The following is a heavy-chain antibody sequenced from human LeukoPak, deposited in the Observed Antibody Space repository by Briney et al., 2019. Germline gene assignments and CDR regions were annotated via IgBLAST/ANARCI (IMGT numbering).Heavy chain of an antibody. CDR3: ARDLRIAAAGNFYYYYGMDV. CDR1: GFTFSDYY. J-gene: IGHJ6*02. CDR2: ISSSGSTI. D-gene: IGHD6-13*01. V-gene: IGHV3-11*01. Sequence: GGSLRLSCAASGFTFSDYYMSWIRQAPGKGLEWVSYISSSGSTIYYADSVKGRFTISRDNAKNSLYLQMSSLRAEDTAVYYCARDLRIAAAGNFYYYYGMDVWGQGTTVTVSS.